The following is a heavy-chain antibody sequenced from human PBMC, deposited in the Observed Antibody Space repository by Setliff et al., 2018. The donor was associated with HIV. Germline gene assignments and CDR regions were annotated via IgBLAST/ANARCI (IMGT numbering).Heavy chain of an antibody. D-gene: IGHD2-15*01. CDR3: VKDVSWAAS. Sequence: GGSLRLSCAASGFTFSNSAMHWVRQAPGKGLGWVAGISYDGMQYYRDSAKGRFTISRDSSKNTLYLQMDSLRVDDTAVYYCVKDVSWAASWGQGTLVTVSS. CDR1: GFTFSNSA. V-gene: IGHV3-30*04. J-gene: IGHJ5*02. CDR2: ISYDGMQ.